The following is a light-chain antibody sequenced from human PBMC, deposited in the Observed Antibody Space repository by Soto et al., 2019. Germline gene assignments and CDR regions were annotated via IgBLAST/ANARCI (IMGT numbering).Light chain of an antibody. V-gene: IGKV1-8*01. J-gene: IGKJ1*01. CDR2: AAS. Sequence: AIRMTQSPSSFSASTGDGVTITCRASQGISSYLAWYQQKPGKAPKLLIYAASTLQSGVPSGFSGSGSGTDFTLTISCLQSEDFATYYCQQYDSYPRTFGQGTKVEIK. CDR1: QGISSY. CDR3: QQYDSYPRT.